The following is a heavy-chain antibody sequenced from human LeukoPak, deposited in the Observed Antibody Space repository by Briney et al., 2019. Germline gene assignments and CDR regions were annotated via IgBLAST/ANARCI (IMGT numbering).Heavy chain of an antibody. J-gene: IGHJ6*03. Sequence: ASETLSLTCTVSGGSISSSSYYWGWIRQPPGKGLEWIGSIYYSGSTYYNPSLKSRVTISVDTSKNQFSLKLSSVTAADTAVYYCTRGSIAYYYMDVWGKGTTVTISS. CDR1: GGSISSSSYY. CDR2: IYYSGST. CDR3: TRGSIAYYYMDV. V-gene: IGHV4-39*07. D-gene: IGHD3-22*01.